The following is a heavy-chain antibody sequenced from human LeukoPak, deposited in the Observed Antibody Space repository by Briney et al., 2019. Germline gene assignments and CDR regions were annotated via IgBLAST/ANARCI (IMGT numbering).Heavy chain of an antibody. V-gene: IGHV4-34*01. CDR3: ARIVVVPAATQYYYYYYMDV. D-gene: IGHD2-2*01. J-gene: IGHJ6*03. Sequence: SETLSLTCAVYGGSFSGYYWSWIRQPPGKGLEWIGEINHSGSTNYNPSLKSRVTIAVDTSKTQFSLKLSSVTAADTAVYYCARIVVVPAATQYYYYYYMDVWGKGTTVTVSS. CDR2: INHSGST. CDR1: GGSFSGYY.